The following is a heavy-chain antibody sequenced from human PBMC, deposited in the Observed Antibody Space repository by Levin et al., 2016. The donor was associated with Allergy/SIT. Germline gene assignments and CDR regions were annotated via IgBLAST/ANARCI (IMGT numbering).Heavy chain of an antibody. CDR1: GFSLSSSGVG. CDR3: GHTRRDGYSDP. CDR2: IYWNDDK. J-gene: IGHJ5*02. V-gene: IGHV2-5*01. D-gene: IGHD5-24*01. Sequence: SGPTLVKPTQTLTLTCNFSGFSLSSSGVGVGWIRQPPGKALEWLGAIYWNDDKRYSPSLKNRVAITRGTSKNEVVLTMTNMDPADTATYHCGHTRRDGYSDPWGQGTLVTVST.